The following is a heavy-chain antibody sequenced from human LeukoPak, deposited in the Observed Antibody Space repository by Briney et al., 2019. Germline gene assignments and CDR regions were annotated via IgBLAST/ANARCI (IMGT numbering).Heavy chain of an antibody. CDR3: ATEGYSNHFDY. Sequence: ASVKVSCKVSGYTLTELSMHWVRQAPGKGLEWMGGFDPEDGETIYAQKFQGRVTVTEDTSTDTAYMDLSSLTSEDTAVYYCATEGYSNHFDYWGQGTLVTVSS. J-gene: IGHJ4*02. V-gene: IGHV1-24*01. CDR2: FDPEDGET. D-gene: IGHD4-11*01. CDR1: GYTLTELS.